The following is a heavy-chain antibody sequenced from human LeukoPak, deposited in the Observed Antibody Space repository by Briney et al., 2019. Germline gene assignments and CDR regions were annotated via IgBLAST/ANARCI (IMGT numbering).Heavy chain of an antibody. CDR1: GGSISSYY. CDR3: ASIHYGGNSFHDY. V-gene: IGHV4-59*01. Sequence: PSETLSLTCTVSGGSISSYYWSWIRQPPGKGLEWIGYIYYSGSTNYNPSLKSRVTISVDTSKNQFSLKPSSVTAADTAVYYCASIHYGGNSFHDYWGQGTLVTVSS. CDR2: IYYSGST. D-gene: IGHD4-23*01. J-gene: IGHJ4*02.